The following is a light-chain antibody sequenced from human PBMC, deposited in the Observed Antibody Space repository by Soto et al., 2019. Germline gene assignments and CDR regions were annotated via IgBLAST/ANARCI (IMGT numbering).Light chain of an antibody. V-gene: IGKV3-15*01. CDR3: QQYNNWPYT. CDR1: QSVSSN. Sequence: EIVMTQSPATLAVSPGERAALSCRASQSVSSNFAWYQQKPGQAPRLLIYGASSRATGTPARFSGSGSRTEFTLTISSLQSEDFAVYYCQQYNNWPYTFGLGTKLEMK. J-gene: IGKJ2*01. CDR2: GAS.